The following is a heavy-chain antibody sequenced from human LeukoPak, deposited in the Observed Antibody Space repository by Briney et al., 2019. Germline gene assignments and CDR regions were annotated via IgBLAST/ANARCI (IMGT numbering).Heavy chain of an antibody. Sequence: PSETLSLTCTVSGGSISSSSYYWGWIRQPPGKGLEWIGSIYYSGSTYYNPSLKSRLTISVDGSKNYFSLKLTSVTAADTAVYYCARVSGRPYSITRLDFWGPGTLVTVSS. V-gene: IGHV4-39*07. CDR3: ARVSGRPYSITRLDF. CDR2: IYYSGST. D-gene: IGHD6-13*01. CDR1: GGSISSSSYY. J-gene: IGHJ4*02.